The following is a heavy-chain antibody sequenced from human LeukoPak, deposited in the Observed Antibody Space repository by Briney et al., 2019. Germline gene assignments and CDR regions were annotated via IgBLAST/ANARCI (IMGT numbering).Heavy chain of an antibody. CDR2: IYPGDSDT. D-gene: IGHD3-22*01. Sequence: GESLKISCKGSGYSFTSYWIGWVRQMPGKGLEWMGIIYPGDSDTRYSPSFQGQVTISADKSISTAYLQWSSLKASDTAMYYCATFSPRMYYYDSSGRFDYWGQGTLVTVSS. CDR3: ATFSPRMYYYDSSGRFDY. V-gene: IGHV5-51*01. CDR1: GYSFTSYW. J-gene: IGHJ4*02.